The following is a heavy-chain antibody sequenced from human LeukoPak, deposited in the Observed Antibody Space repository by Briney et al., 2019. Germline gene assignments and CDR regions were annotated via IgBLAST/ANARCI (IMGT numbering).Heavy chain of an antibody. J-gene: IGHJ4*02. Sequence: SETLSLTCTVLGDFISNLYCTWIRQPPGKGLEWIGYIYSSGSTNYNPSLKSRVTISLDTSKNQFSLKLSSVTAAETAVYYRERDRRGYSAYSPGYDYWGQGTLVTVSS. CDR1: GDFISNLY. D-gene: IGHD5-12*01. CDR3: ERDRRGYSAYSPGYDY. CDR2: IYSSGST. V-gene: IGHV4-59*11.